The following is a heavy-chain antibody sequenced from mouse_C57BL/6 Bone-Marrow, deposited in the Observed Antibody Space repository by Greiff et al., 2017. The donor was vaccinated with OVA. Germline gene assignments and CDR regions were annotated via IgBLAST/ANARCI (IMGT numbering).Heavy chain of an antibody. D-gene: IGHD1-1*01. V-gene: IGHV1-64*01. CDR2: IHPNSGST. Sequence: QVQLQQPGAELVKPGASVKLSCKASGYTFTSYWMHWVKQRPGQGLEWIGMIHPNSGSTNYNEKFKSKATLTVDKSSSTAYMQLSSLTSEDSAVYYCAKLITTVVATGYFDVWGTGTTVTVSS. CDR1: GYTFTSYW. J-gene: IGHJ1*03. CDR3: AKLITTVVATGYFDV.